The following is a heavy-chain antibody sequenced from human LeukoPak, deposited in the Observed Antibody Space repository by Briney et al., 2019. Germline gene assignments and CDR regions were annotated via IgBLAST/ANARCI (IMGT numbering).Heavy chain of an antibody. CDR2: ISSSGSTI. J-gene: IGHJ4*02. D-gene: IGHD6-19*01. CDR1: GFTFSSYE. V-gene: IGHV3-48*03. CDR3: ARVGYSSGWYYFDY. Sequence: PGGSLRLSCVASGFTFSSYEMNWVRQAPGKGLEWVSYISSSGSTIYYADSVKGRFTISRDNAKNSLYLQMSSLRAEDTAVYYCARVGYSSGWYYFDYWGQGTLVTVSS.